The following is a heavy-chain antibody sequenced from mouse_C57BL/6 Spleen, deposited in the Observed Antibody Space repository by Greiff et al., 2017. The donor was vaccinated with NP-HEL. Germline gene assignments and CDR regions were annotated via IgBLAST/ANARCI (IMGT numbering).Heavy chain of an antibody. Sequence: EVQVVESGGGLVKPGGSLKLSCAASGFTFSDYGMHWVRQAPEKGLEWVAYISSGSSTIYYADTVKGRFTISRDNAKNTLFLQMTSLRSEDTAMYYCARKVYYYGSSLGYFDYWGQGTTLTVSS. CDR3: ARKVYYYGSSLGYFDY. D-gene: IGHD1-1*01. CDR1: GFTFSDYG. V-gene: IGHV5-17*01. J-gene: IGHJ2*01. CDR2: ISSGSSTI.